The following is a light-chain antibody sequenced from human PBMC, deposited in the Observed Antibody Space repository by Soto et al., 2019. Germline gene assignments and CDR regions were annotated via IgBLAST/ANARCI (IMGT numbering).Light chain of an antibody. CDR1: RGIGDR. V-gene: IGKV1-5*03. Sequence: DIQMTHSPSSPPAVVVDRVTITCRASRGIGDRLAWFQQKPGKAPKLLIYKASSLQSGVPSRFSGSGSGTEFTLTISSLQPDDFATYYCQHYNSYSEAFGQGTKADI. J-gene: IGKJ1*01. CDR3: QHYNSYSEA. CDR2: KAS.